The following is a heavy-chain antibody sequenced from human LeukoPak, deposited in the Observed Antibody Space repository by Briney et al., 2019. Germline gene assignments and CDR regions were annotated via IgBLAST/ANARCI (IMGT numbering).Heavy chain of an antibody. CDR1: GFTFSSYS. V-gene: IGHV3-21*01. CDR3: ARESWELRAFDI. Sequence: GGSLRLSCAASGFTFSSYSMNWVRQAPGKGLEWVSSISSSSSYIYYADSVKGRFTISRDNAKNSLYLQMNSLRAEDTAVYYCARESWELRAFDIWGQGTMVTVSS. J-gene: IGHJ3*02. CDR2: ISSSSSYI. D-gene: IGHD1-26*01.